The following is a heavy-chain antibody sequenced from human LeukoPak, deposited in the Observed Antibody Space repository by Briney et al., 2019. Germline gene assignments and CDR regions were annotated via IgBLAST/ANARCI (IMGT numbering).Heavy chain of an antibody. J-gene: IGHJ4*02. CDR3: AKGDSGWPYYFDY. CDR1: GFTFSSYG. CDR2: IRYDGSNK. V-gene: IGHV3-30*02. Sequence: GGSLRLSCAASGFTFSSYGMHWVRQAPGKGLEWVAFIRYDGSNKYYADSVKGRFTISRDNSKNTLYLQMNSLRAEDTAVYYCAKGDSGWPYYFDYWGQGTLVTVSS. D-gene: IGHD6-19*01.